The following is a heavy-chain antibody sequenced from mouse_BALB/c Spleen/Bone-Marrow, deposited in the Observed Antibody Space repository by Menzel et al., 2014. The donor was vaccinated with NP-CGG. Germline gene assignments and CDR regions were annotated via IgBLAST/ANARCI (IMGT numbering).Heavy chain of an antibody. Sequence: EVQLQRSGAEVVKPGASVKLSCTASGFNIKDTYMHWVKQRPEQGLEWIGRIDPANGNTKYDPRFQGKTTITADTSSNTAYLQLSSLTSEDTAVYYCARYDYGVYFDYWGQGTTLTVSS. CDR1: GFNIKDTY. V-gene: IGHV14-3*02. CDR3: ARYDYGVYFDY. J-gene: IGHJ2*01. CDR2: IDPANGNT. D-gene: IGHD2-4*01.